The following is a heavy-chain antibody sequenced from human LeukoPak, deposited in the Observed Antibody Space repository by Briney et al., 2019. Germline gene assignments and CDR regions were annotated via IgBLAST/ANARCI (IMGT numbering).Heavy chain of an antibody. Sequence: GSLRLSCAASGFTFSSYAMHWVRQAPGKGLEWVSYISSSSSTIYYADSVKGRFTISRDNAKNSLYLQMNSLRAEDTAVYYCARDGKLGAFDIWGQGTMVTVSS. CDR2: ISSSSSTI. J-gene: IGHJ3*02. D-gene: IGHD3-10*01. CDR1: GFTFSSYA. V-gene: IGHV3-48*01. CDR3: ARDGKLGAFDI.